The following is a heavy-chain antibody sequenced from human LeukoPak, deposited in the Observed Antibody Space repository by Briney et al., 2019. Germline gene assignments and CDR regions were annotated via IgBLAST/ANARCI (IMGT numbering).Heavy chain of an antibody. V-gene: IGHV4-59*01. CDR3: ARVVSDLWSGHWDFDY. D-gene: IGHD3-3*01. Sequence: SETLSLTCTVSGGSINNYYWSWIRQPPGKGLEWIGYIYYSGSTKYNPSLKNRVIISVDTSKNQFSLKLSSVTAADTAVYYCARVVSDLWSGHWDFDYWGQGTLVTVSS. CDR2: IYYSGST. J-gene: IGHJ4*02. CDR1: GGSINNYY.